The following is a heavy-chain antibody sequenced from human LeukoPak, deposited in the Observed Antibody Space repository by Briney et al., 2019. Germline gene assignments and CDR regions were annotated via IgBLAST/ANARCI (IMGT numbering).Heavy chain of an antibody. CDR3: ARDLARGGSSWFFDY. D-gene: IGHD6-13*01. CDR2: ISAYNGNT. J-gene: IGHJ4*02. Sequence: ASVKVSCKASGYTFTSYAITWVRQAPGQGLEWMGWISAYNGNTNYAQKLQGRVTMTTDTSTSTAYMELRSLRSDDTAVYYCARDLARGGSSWFFDYWGQGTLVTVSS. CDR1: GYTFTSYA. V-gene: IGHV1-18*01.